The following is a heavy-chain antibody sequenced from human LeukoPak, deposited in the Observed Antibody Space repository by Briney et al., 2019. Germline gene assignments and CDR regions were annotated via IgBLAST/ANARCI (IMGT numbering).Heavy chain of an antibody. CDR3: VSFYETY. V-gene: IGHV3-74*01. CDR1: GNYW. J-gene: IGHJ4*02. Sequence: GGSLRLSCAASGNYWMHWVRQAPGRGLVWVSHINSDGSWTSYADSVKGRFTISKDNAKNTVYLQMNNLRAEDTAVYYCVSFYETYWGRGTLVTVSS. D-gene: IGHD2-2*01. CDR2: INSDGSWT.